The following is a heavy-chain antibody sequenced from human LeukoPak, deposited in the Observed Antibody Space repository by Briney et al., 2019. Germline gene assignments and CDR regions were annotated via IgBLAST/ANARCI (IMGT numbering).Heavy chain of an antibody. CDR3: ARLAWLDRNFDY. CDR1: GFTFSTYA. V-gene: IGHV3-23*01. CDR2: ISGSGGNT. Sequence: LSGGSLRLSCAASGFTFSTYAMSWVRQTPGKGLEWVSGISGSGGNTYLADSVKGRFTISRDNSKNTLYLQMKSLRAEDTAVYYCARLAWLDRNFDYWGQGTLLTVSS. J-gene: IGHJ4*02. D-gene: IGHD6-19*01.